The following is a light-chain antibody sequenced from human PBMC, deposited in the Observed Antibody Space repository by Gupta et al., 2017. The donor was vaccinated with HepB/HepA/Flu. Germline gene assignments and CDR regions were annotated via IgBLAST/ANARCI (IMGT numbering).Light chain of an antibody. CDR3: QQRSKWPST. CDR2: DVS. V-gene: IGKV3-11*01. Sequence: EIVLTQSPATLALSPGERVTLSCRASQNIRTSLAWYQHKPGLAPRLLIYDVSKRATGVPARFGGSGSGTEFTLAISSLEPEDFAVYYCQQRSKWPSTFGQGTKVEI. J-gene: IGKJ1*01. CDR1: QNIRTS.